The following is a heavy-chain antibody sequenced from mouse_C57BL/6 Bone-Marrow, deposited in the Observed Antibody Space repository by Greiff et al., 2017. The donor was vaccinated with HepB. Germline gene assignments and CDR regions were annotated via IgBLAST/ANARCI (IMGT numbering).Heavy chain of an antibody. J-gene: IGHJ3*01. CDR2: ISSGGSYT. CDR1: GFTFSSYA. D-gene: IGHD6-1*01. V-gene: IGHV5-6*01. Sequence: EVQLVESGGELVKPGGSLKLSCAASGFTFSSYAMSWVRQTPDKRLEWVATISSGGSYTYYPDSVKGRFTISRDNAKNTLYLQMSSLKSEDTAMYYCARPVIAAGFAYWGQGTVVTVTA. CDR3: ARPVIAAGFAY.